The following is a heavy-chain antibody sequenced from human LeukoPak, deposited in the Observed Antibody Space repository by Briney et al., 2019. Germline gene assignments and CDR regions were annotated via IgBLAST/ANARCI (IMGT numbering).Heavy chain of an antibody. D-gene: IGHD1-26*01. CDR3: ARDLSGSYPLDAFDI. Sequence: SETLSLTCTVSGGSISSYYWSWIRQHPGKGLEWIGYIYYSGSTNYNPSLKSRVTISVDTSKNQFSLKLSSVTAADTAVYYCARDLSGSYPLDAFDIWGQGTMVTASS. V-gene: IGHV4-59*01. CDR2: IYYSGST. J-gene: IGHJ3*02. CDR1: GGSISSYY.